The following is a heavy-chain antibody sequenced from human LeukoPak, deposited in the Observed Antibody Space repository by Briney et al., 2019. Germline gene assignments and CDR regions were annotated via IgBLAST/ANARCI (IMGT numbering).Heavy chain of an antibody. CDR3: ARLLSLVVPADNSHYYMDV. CDR2: IYYSGST. D-gene: IGHD2-2*01. Sequence: SETLSLTCTISGGSISSYYWSWIRQPPGKGLEWIGYIYYSGSTNYNPSLKSRVTISVDTSKNQFSLELSSVTAADTAVYYCARLLSLVVPADNSHYYMDVWGKGTTVTVSS. CDR1: GGSISSYY. V-gene: IGHV4-59*08. J-gene: IGHJ6*03.